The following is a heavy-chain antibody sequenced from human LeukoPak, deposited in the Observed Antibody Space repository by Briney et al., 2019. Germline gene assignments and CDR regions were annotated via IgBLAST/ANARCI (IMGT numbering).Heavy chain of an antibody. Sequence: ASVKVSCKASGYTFTSYDINWVRQATGQGLEWMGWINPNSGGTNYAQKFQGRVTMTRDTSISTAYMELSRLRSDDTAVYYCARGIAAAGTPLFDYWGQGTLVTVSS. J-gene: IGHJ4*02. V-gene: IGHV1-2*02. CDR1: GYTFTSYD. CDR3: ARGIAAAGTPLFDY. D-gene: IGHD6-13*01. CDR2: INPNSGGT.